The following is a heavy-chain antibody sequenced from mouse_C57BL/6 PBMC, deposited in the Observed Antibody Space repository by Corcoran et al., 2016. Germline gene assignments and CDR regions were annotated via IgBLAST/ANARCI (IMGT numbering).Heavy chain of an antibody. Sequence: QVQLQQSGAELVKPGASVKISCKASGYAFSSYWMNWVKQRPGKGLEWIGQIYPGDGDTNYNGKFKGKATLTAEKSSSTAYMQLSSLTSEDSAVYFCARSPYYYGSSPFAYWGQGTLVTVSA. CDR1: GYAFSSYW. CDR2: IYPGDGDT. D-gene: IGHD1-1*01. J-gene: IGHJ3*01. CDR3: ARSPYYYGSSPFAY. V-gene: IGHV1-80*01.